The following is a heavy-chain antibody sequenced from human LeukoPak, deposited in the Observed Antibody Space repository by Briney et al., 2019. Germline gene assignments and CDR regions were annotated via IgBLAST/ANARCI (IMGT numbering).Heavy chain of an antibody. D-gene: IGHD3-3*01. J-gene: IGHJ2*01. CDR1: GGSISSGGYW. CDR3: ARAIVTPSGYVWYFDL. V-gene: IGHV4-31*03. CDR2: IYYSGSI. Sequence: SQTLSLTCTVSGGSISSGGYWWSWIRQYPGKGLEWIGYIYYSGSIYYNPSLRSRVTMSVDTSQNQYSLKLNSVTAADTAVYHCARAIVTPSGYVWYFDLWGRGTLVTVSS.